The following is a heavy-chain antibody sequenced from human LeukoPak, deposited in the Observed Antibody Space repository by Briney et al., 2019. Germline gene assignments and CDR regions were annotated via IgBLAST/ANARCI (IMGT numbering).Heavy chain of an antibody. J-gene: IGHJ4*02. CDR3: AKDTLYTPEDIVAVPAVDSRFDY. CDR1: GFTFSSYA. V-gene: IGHV3-23*01. D-gene: IGHD2-2*01. CDR2: ISGSGGST. Sequence: QPGGSLRLSCAASGFTFSSYAMSWVRQAPGKGLEWVSAISGSGGSTYYADSVKGRFTISRDNSKNTLYLQMNSLRAEDTAVYYCAKDTLYTPEDIVAVPAVDSRFDYWGQGTLVTVSS.